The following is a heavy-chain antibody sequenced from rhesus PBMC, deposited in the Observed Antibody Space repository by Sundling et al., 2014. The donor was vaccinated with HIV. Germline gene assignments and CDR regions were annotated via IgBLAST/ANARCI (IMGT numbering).Heavy chain of an antibody. CDR3: ARSNPLYLDFDV. CDR2: IYSGNGNT. Sequence: QVQLQESGPGLLKPSETLSLTCAVSGGSISSSYWSWIRQAPGKGLEWIGNIYSGNGNTYYNPSLKSRVTVSKDTSKNQFSLNLSSVTAADTALYYCARSNPLYLDFDVWGPGVLVTVSS. J-gene: IGHJ5-1*01. CDR1: GGSISSSYW. V-gene: IGHV4-160*01. D-gene: IGHD3-3*01.